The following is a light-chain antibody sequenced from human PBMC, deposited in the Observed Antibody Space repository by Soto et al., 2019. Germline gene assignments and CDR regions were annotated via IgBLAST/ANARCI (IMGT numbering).Light chain of an antibody. V-gene: IGLV4-69*01. CDR2: LNSDGSH. J-gene: IGLJ3*02. Sequence: QSVLTQSPSASASLGASVKLTCTLSSGHSSYAIAWHQQQPEKGPRYLMKLNSDGSHSKGDGIPDRFSGSSSGAERYLTISSLQSEDEADYYCQTWGTGVLVFGGGTNVTVL. CDR1: SGHSSYA. CDR3: QTWGTGVLV.